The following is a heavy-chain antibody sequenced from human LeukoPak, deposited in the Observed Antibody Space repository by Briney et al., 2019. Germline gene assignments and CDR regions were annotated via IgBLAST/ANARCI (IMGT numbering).Heavy chain of an antibody. CDR1: GGSFSGYY. V-gene: IGHV4-34*01. CDR2: INHSGST. D-gene: IGHD2-8*01. Sequence: PSQTLSLTCAVYGGSFSGYYWSWIRQPPGKGLEWIGEINHSGSTNYNPSLKSRVTISVDTSKKQVSLKLTSVTAADTAVYYCTRGLGYCTKGVCYFFDYWSQGTLVTVSS. CDR3: TRGLGYCTKGVCYFFDY. J-gene: IGHJ4*02.